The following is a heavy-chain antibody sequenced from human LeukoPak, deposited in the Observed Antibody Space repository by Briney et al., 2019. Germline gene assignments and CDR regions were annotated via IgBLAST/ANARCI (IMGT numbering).Heavy chain of an antibody. D-gene: IGHD3-9*01. V-gene: IGHV5-51*01. CDR3: ARRDILTGYDY. J-gene: IGHJ4*02. CDR1: GYSFTTYW. CDR2: IYPGDSDT. Sequence: GESLKISCKGSGYSFTTYWIGWVRQVPGKGLEWMGIIYPGDSDTRYNPPFQGQVTISVDKSISTAYLQWSSLKASDTAMYYCARRDILTGYDYWGQGTLVTVSS.